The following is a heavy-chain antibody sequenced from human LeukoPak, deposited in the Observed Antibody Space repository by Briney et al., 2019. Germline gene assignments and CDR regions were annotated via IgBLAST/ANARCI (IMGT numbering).Heavy chain of an antibody. J-gene: IGHJ5*02. CDR2: ISWNSGSI. CDR1: GFTFDDYA. V-gene: IGHV3-9*01. CDR3: AKDNPAYCGGDCYSAYNWFDP. D-gene: IGHD2-21*02. Sequence: GGSLRLSCAASGFTFDDYAMHWVRQAPGKGLEWVSGISWNSGSIGYADSVKGRFTISRDNAKNSLYLQMNSLRAEDTALYYCAKDNPAYCGGDCYSAYNWFDPWGQGTLVTVSS.